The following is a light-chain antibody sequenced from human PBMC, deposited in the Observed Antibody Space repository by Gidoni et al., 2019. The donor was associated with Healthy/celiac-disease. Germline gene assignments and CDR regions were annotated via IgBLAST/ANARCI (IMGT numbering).Light chain of an antibody. CDR1: QDISNY. CDR3: QQYDNLPVT. V-gene: IGKV1-33*01. Sequence: DIQMTQSPSSLSASVGDRVTITCQASQDISNYLNWYQQKPGKAPKLLIYDASNLETGVPSRFSGSGSGTDFTFTISSLQPEKIATYYCQQYDNLPVTFGQGTKLEIK. CDR2: DAS. J-gene: IGKJ2*01.